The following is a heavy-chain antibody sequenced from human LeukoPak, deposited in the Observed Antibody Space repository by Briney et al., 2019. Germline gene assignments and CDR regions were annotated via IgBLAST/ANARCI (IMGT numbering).Heavy chain of an antibody. J-gene: IGHJ4*02. D-gene: IGHD5-18*01. Sequence: PSETLSLTCTVSGYSISSGYFWGWIRQSPGKGLEWIGTIYHSGSTYYNPSLKSRVTISVDTSKNQFSLNLSSVTAADTAVYYCARDGGTAGYSSGSDYWGQGTLVTVSS. CDR1: GYSISSGYF. CDR3: ARDGGTAGYSSGSDY. CDR2: IYHSGST. V-gene: IGHV4-38-2*02.